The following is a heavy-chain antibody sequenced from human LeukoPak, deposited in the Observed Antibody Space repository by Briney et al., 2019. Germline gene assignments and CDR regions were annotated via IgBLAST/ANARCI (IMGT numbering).Heavy chain of an antibody. CDR3: AKDRQGSMGPDAFDI. D-gene: IGHD1-26*01. CDR2: ISYDGSNK. J-gene: IGHJ3*02. Sequence: GRSLRLSCAASGFTFSSYGMHWVRQAPGKGLEWVAVISYDGSNKYYADSVKGRFTISRDNSKNTLYLQMNSLRAEDTAVYYCAKDRQGSMGPDAFDIWGQGTMVTVSS. CDR1: GFTFSSYG. V-gene: IGHV3-30*18.